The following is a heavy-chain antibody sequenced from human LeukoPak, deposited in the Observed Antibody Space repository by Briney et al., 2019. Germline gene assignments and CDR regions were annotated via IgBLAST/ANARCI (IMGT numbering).Heavy chain of an antibody. J-gene: IGHJ4*02. Sequence: PSETLSLTCTVSGGSISSYYWSWIRQPPGKGLEWIGSIYYSGSTYYNPSLKSRVTISVDTSKNQFSLKLSSVTAADTAVYYCARQVATIVREDYWGQGTLVTVSS. V-gene: IGHV4-59*05. D-gene: IGHD5-12*01. CDR3: ARQVATIVREDY. CDR2: IYYSGST. CDR1: GGSISSYY.